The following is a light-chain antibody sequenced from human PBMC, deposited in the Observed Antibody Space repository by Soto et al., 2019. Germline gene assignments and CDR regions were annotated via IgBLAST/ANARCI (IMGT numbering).Light chain of an antibody. CDR1: QSINSY. J-gene: IGKJ2*01. CDR3: QQSFSKFLYT. CDR2: AAS. V-gene: IGKV1-39*01. Sequence: DIQMTQSPMSLSASVGDRVTITCRASQSINSYLNWYQQKPGKAPKLLIYAASSLQSGVPSRFCGSGSGTDFTLTISSLQPEDFATYYCQQSFSKFLYTFGQGTKLEIK.